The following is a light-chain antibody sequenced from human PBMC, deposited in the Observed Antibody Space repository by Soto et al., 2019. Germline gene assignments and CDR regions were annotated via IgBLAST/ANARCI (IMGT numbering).Light chain of an antibody. CDR3: QSYDSSLSGSV. CDR2: GNS. CDR1: SSNSGAGYY. Sequence: QSVLTQPPSVSEAPGQRVTISCTGSSSNSGAGYYVYWYQQLPGTAPKLLIYGNSNRPSGVPDRFSGSKSGTSASLAITGLQAEDEADYYCQSYDSSLSGSVFGGGTKVTVL. V-gene: IGLV1-40*01. J-gene: IGLJ3*02.